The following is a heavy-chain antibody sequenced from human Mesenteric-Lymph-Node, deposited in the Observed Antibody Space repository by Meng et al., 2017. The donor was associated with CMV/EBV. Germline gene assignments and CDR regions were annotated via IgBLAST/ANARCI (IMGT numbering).Heavy chain of an antibody. V-gene: IGHV1-18*01. CDR2: ISAYNGNT. D-gene: IGHD3-3*01. J-gene: IGHJ6*02. CDR3: ARDRGIRIFGGVHYYYGMDV. Sequence: ASVKVSCKASGYTFTSYGISWVRQAPGQGLEWMGWISAYNGNTNYAQKLQGRVTMTTDTSTSTAYMELRSLRSDDTAVYYCARDRGIRIFGGVHYYYGMDVWGQGTTVTVSS. CDR1: GYTFTSYG.